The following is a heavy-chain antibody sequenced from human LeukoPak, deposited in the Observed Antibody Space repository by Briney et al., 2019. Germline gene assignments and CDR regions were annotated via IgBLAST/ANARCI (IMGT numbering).Heavy chain of an antibody. D-gene: IGHD3-22*01. V-gene: IGHV4-39*01. CDR1: GDSVSRSDSY. CDR3: ARRRYYDGSGYLE. Sequence: SETLSLTCSVSGDSVSRSDSYWDWIRQPPGKGLEWIGTIYYSGRTYCSPSLKSRVTMSVDPSNNQFSLNLRSVTAADTALYYCARRRYYDGSGYLEWGQGTLLSVSS. J-gene: IGHJ1*01. CDR2: IYYSGRT.